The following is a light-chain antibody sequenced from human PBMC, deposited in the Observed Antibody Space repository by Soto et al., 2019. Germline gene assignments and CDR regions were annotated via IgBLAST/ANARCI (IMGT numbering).Light chain of an antibody. J-gene: IGKJ1*01. Sequence: EIVLTQSPAILSLSPGERATLSCRASQSVGRYLVWYQQKPGQAPSLLIYDASNRATGVPARFSGSGSGTDFTIKISRIESEYFEVYYCQHRNNWPWTLGQGTKVDIK. CDR2: DAS. V-gene: IGKV3-11*01. CDR1: QSVGRY. CDR3: QHRNNWPWT.